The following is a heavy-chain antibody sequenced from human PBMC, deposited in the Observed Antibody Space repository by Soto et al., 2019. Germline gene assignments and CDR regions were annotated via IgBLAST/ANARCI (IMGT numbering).Heavy chain of an antibody. D-gene: IGHD3-16*01. Sequence: SETLSLTCGVSGGSISNNNWWTWVRQPPGKGLEWIAEIYHSGATNYNPSLRSRVTLSVDKSNNQVSLRLNSVTAADTAVYYCAGRLIEDPEWFDPWGTGTMVTSPQ. J-gene: IGHJ5*02. V-gene: IGHV4-4*02. CDR2: IYHSGAT. CDR3: AGRLIEDPEWFDP. CDR1: GGSISNNNW.